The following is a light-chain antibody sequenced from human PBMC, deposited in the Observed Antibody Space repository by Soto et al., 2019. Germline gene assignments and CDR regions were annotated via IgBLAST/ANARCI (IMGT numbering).Light chain of an antibody. CDR2: AAS. V-gene: IGKV3-15*01. CDR3: QQYDGWPRT. J-gene: IGKJ1*01. CDR1: QSVSSN. Sequence: EIVMTQSPATLSVSPGERATLSCRASQSVSSNLAWYQHKPGQAPRLLISAASTRATGIPARFSGSGSGTEFTLIVSSLQSEDFAVYYCQQYDGWPRTFGQGTKVEIK.